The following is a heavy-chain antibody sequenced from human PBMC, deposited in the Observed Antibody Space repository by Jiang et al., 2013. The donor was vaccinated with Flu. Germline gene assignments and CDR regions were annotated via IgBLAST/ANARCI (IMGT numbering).Heavy chain of an antibody. J-gene: IGHJ4*02. CDR1: GDSVSANRIA. D-gene: IGHD6-6*01. Sequence: LVKPSQTLSLTCAISGDSVSANRIAWNWIRQSPSRGLEWLGRTYYRSKWYNEYAVSVKSRISVKLDTSKNQLSLQLNSVTPEDTAVYYCARGQYSTFDFWGQGTLVTVSS. V-gene: IGHV6-1*01. CDR3: ARGQYSTFDF. CDR2: TYYRSKWYN.